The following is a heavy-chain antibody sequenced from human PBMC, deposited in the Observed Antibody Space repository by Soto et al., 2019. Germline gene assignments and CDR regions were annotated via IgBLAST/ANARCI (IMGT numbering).Heavy chain of an antibody. CDR2: IYYSGST. D-gene: IGHD3-22*01. Sequence: PSETLSLTCTVSGGSISSYYWSWIRQPPGKGLEWIGYIYYSGSTNYNPSLKSRVTISVDTSKNQFSLKLSSVTAADTAVYYCARDISLDHYATSGGFDPWGPGTLATV. CDR3: ARDISLDHYATSGGFDP. V-gene: IGHV4-59*01. CDR1: GGSISSYY. J-gene: IGHJ5*02.